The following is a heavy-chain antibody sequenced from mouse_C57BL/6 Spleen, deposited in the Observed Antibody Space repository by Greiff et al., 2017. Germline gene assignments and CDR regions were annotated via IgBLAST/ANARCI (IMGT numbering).Heavy chain of an antibody. CDR3: APRDYDDY. CDR2: IHPNSGST. V-gene: IGHV1-64*01. J-gene: IGHJ2*01. CDR1: GYSFTSYW. D-gene: IGHD2-4*01. Sequence: QVQLMQPGPGLVKPGPSVSLSCKASGYSFTSYWMHWVQQRPGQGLERIGMIHPNSGSTNYNEKFKSKANLTVDKSSSTAYMQLSSLTSEDSAVYYCAPRDYDDYWGQGTTLTVSS.